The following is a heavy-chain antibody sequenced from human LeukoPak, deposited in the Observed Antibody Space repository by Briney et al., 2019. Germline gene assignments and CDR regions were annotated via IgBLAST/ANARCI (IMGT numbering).Heavy chain of an antibody. V-gene: IGHV3-30*18. J-gene: IGHJ3*02. CDR2: ISYDGSNK. CDR3: AKDDYDYVWGSPGEGGAFDI. Sequence: GRSLRLSCAASGFTFSSYGMHWVRQAPGKGLEWVAAISYDGSNKYYADSVKGRFTISRDSSKNTLYLQMNSLRAEDTAVYYCAKDDYDYVWGSPGEGGAFDIWGQGTMVTVSS. D-gene: IGHD3-16*01. CDR1: GFTFSSYG.